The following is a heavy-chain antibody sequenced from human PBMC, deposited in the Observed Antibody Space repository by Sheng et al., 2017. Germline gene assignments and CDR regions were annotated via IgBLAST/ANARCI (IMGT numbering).Heavy chain of an antibody. CDR1: GFTFTSYG. J-gene: IGHJ4*02. D-gene: IGHD6-13*01. CDR3: ARDGAAAGEFDY. CDR2: ISAYNGDT. Sequence: QVQLVQSGAEVKNPGASVKVSCKTSGFTFTSYGITWVRQAPGQGLEWMSWISAYNGDTNYAQKFQGRVTMTTDTSTSTAYMELRSLRSDDTAVYYCARDGAAAGEFDYWGQGTLVTVSS. V-gene: IGHV1-18*01.